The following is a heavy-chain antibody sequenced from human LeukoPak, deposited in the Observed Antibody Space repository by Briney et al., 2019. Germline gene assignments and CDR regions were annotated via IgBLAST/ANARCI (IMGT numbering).Heavy chain of an antibody. J-gene: IGHJ4*02. CDR1: GYTLSQLS. CDR3: SASPFTVTTNFDY. Sequence: ASVKVSCKVSGYTLSQLSMHWVRQAPGKGLEWVGEFDPEDGETIYAQKFQGRVTMTGDTSTDTAYLELSSLTTEDTAVYYFSASPFTVTTNFDYWGQGTLVSGSS. V-gene: IGHV1-24*01. CDR2: FDPEDGET. D-gene: IGHD4-17*01.